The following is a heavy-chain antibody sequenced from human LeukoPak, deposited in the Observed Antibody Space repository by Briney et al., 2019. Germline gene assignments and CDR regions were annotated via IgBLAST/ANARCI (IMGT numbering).Heavy chain of an antibody. V-gene: IGHV3-74*01. Sequence: GGSLRLSCAASEFTFSNHWMHWGRQAPGKGVVWGSHINGDGRTTNYADSVKGRFTISRDNAKNTLSLQVSGLRVDDTAVYSCAGDGHYGMYVWGQGTTVTVSS. CDR3: AGDGHYGMYV. J-gene: IGHJ6*02. CDR1: EFTFSNHW. CDR2: INGDGRTT.